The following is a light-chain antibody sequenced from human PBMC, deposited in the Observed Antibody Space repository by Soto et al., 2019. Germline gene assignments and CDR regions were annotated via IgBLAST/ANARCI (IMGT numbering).Light chain of an antibody. CDR1: QSVSSSS. Sequence: EIVLTQSPGTLSLSPGERATLSFRASQSVSSSSLAWYQQKRGQAPRLLIHDASSRATGIPDRFSGSGSGTDFTRTISRLEPEDFAVYYCQQYGGSPRTFGQGTKVDIK. CDR2: DAS. V-gene: IGKV3-20*01. CDR3: QQYGGSPRT. J-gene: IGKJ1*01.